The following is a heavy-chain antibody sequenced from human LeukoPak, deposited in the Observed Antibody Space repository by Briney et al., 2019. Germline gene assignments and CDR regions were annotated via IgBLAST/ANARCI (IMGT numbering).Heavy chain of an antibody. CDR1: GFTFSNHG. CDR3: ARGPPYGSRSDYFDY. CDR2: IWYDGSNK. D-gene: IGHD3-10*01. J-gene: IGHJ4*02. Sequence: GGSLRLSCAASGFTFSNHGMHWVRQAPGKGLERVALIWYDGSNKYYADSVKGRFTVSRDNSKNTLHLQMSSLRVEDTAVYYCARGPPYGSRSDYFDYWGQGTLVTVSA. V-gene: IGHV3-33*01.